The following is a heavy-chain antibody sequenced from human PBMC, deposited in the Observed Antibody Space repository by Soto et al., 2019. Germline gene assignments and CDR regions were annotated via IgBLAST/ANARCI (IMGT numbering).Heavy chain of an antibody. CDR3: ARTVSLGNWYVFDQ. Sequence: SETLSLTCTVSGGSISSYYWSWIRQSPGEGLEWIGYIYYSGNTNDNPSLKSRVTISIDTSKNQFSLRLSSVSAADTALYYCARTVSLGNWYVFDQWGPGSLVTVSS. D-gene: IGHD1-1*01. J-gene: IGHJ4*02. CDR2: IYYSGNT. CDR1: GGSISSYY. V-gene: IGHV4-59*01.